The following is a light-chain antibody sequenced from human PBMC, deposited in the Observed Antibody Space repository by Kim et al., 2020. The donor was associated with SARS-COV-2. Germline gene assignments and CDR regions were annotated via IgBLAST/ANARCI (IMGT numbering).Light chain of an antibody. Sequence: VALGQTVRITCQGDSLRSYYASWYQQKPGQAPVLVIYGKNNRPSGIPDRFSGSSSGNTASLTITGAQAEDEADYYCNSRDSSGNYVFGTGTKSPS. CDR1: SLRSYY. CDR2: GKN. J-gene: IGLJ1*01. V-gene: IGLV3-19*01. CDR3: NSRDSSGNYV.